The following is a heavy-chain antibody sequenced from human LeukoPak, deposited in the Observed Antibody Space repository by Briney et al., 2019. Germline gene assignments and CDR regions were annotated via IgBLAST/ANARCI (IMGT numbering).Heavy chain of an antibody. Sequence: ASVKVSFKASGYTFTSYGISWVRQAPGQGLEWMGWISAYNGNTNYAQKLQGRVTMTTDPSTSTAYMDLRSLRSDDTAVYYCARGGDDILTGNYPPPDYWGQGTLVTVSS. CDR1: GYTFTSYG. CDR2: ISAYNGNT. J-gene: IGHJ4*02. V-gene: IGHV1-18*01. D-gene: IGHD3-9*01. CDR3: ARGGDDILTGNYPPPDY.